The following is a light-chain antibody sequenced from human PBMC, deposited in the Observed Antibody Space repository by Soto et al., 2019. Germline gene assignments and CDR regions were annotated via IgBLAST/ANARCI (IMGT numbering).Light chain of an antibody. CDR2: GAS. CDR3: LQCGTPWWT. Sequence: EMVLTQSPGTLSLSPGERVTLSCGASQSIPANYLAWYQQKPGQAPRLLIYGASNRATGSPDRFSGSGSGTDFALTVSSLEPEDFVVYFCLQCGTPWWTFGQGARVEIK. V-gene: IGKV3-20*01. CDR1: QSIPANY. J-gene: IGKJ1*01.